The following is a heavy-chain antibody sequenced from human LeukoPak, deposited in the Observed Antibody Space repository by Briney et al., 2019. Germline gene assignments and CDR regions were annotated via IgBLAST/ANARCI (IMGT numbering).Heavy chain of an antibody. Sequence: PSETLSLTCAVSGYSISSGYYWGWIRQPPGKGLEWIGSIYHSGSTYYNPSLKSRVTISVDTSKNQFSLKLSSVTAADTAVYYCARVVGYSLDYWGQGTLVTVSS. CDR3: ARVVGYSLDY. J-gene: IGHJ4*02. D-gene: IGHD1-26*01. CDR1: GYSISSGYY. CDR2: IYHSGST. V-gene: IGHV4-38-2*01.